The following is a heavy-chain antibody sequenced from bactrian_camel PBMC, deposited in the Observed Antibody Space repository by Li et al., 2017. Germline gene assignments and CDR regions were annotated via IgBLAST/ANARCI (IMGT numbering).Heavy chain of an antibody. D-gene: IGHD4*01. V-gene: IGHV3S9*01. CDR1: GHTYTSVC. CDR2: IDKDGIV. CDR3: AARACYRDFDVPYNY. Sequence: VQLVESGGGSAQAGGSLRLSCTVSGHTYTSVCMGWFRQVPGKAREGVASIDKDGIVALADSVKGRFTISRDYNEATVHLQMNSLKPEDAETYVCAARACYRDFDVPYNYWGQGTQVTVS. J-gene: IGHJ4*01.